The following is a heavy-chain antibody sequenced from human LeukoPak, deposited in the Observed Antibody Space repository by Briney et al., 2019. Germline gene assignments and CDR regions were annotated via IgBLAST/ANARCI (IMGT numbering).Heavy chain of an antibody. V-gene: IGHV3-33*01. CDR2: IWFDGSDK. CDR3: ARSGPSGAAVGIWYLQH. J-gene: IGHJ1*01. CDR1: GFTFSNYG. Sequence: GGSLRLSCAASGFTFSNYGMHWVRQAPGKGLEWVAVIWFDGSDKYYADSVKGRFTISRDNSKNTLYLQANSLRAEDTAVYYCARSGPSGAAVGIWYLQHWGQGTLVTVSS. D-gene: IGHD6-13*01.